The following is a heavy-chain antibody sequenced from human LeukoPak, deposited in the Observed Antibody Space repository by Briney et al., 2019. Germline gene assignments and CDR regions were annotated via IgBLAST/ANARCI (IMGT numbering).Heavy chain of an antibody. J-gene: IGHJ4*02. CDR3: TRTQDVTAIDY. CDR1: GGSISSYY. D-gene: IGHD2-21*02. V-gene: IGHV4-59*01. CDR2: IYSSGST. Sequence: SETLSLTCTVSGGSISSYYWSWIRQPPGKGLEWIGYIYSSGSTNYNPSLKSRVTMSVDTSKNQFSLKLSSVTAADTAVYYCTRTQDVTAIDYWGQGILVTVSS.